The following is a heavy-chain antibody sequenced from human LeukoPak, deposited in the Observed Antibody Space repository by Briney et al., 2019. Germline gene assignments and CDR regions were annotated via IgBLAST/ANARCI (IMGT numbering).Heavy chain of an antibody. Sequence: ASVKVSCKASGYTFTTYEINWVRQATGQGLEWMGWMNPHSGDAAFAQKFQGRVTMTTDTSTSTAYMELRSLRSDDTAVYYCARSFSIVGASEYWGQGTLVTVSS. V-gene: IGHV1-8*01. D-gene: IGHD1-26*01. CDR1: GYTFTTYE. J-gene: IGHJ4*02. CDR2: MNPHSGDA. CDR3: ARSFSIVGASEY.